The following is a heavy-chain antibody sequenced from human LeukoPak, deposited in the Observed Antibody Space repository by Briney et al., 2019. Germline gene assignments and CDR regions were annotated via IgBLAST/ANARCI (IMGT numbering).Heavy chain of an antibody. CDR2: ISSDGSST. CDR3: VTNLGYYYGSGTSDY. V-gene: IGHV3-74*01. D-gene: IGHD3-10*01. J-gene: IGHJ4*02. CDR1: GFNFRSYW. Sequence: GGSLRLSCAASGFNFRSYWMNWVRQVPGQGPVWVSRISSDGSSTTYADSVKGRFTISRDNAKNTLSLQMNSLRAEDTAVYYCVTNLGYYYGSGTSDYWGQGTLVTASS.